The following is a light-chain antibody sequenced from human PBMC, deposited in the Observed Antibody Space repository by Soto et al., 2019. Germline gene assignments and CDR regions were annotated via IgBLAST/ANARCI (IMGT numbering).Light chain of an antibody. J-gene: IGKJ1*01. CDR1: QSVSSSY. CDR3: QQYGSSPWT. CDR2: GTS. V-gene: IGKV3-20*01. Sequence: ENVLTQSPGTLSLSPGERATLSCRASQSVSSSYVAWYQQKPGQAPSLLIYGTSSRATGIPDRFSGSGSGTDFTLTSSTLEPEDFAVYYCQQYGSSPWTFGQGTKVEI.